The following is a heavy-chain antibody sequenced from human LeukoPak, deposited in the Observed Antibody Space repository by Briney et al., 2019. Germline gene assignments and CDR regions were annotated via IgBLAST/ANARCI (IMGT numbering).Heavy chain of an antibody. Sequence: SETLSLTCSVSNASIISSSYYWGWIRQPSGKGLEWIGSIYYRGRTYYNPSLKIRVTISADTSKNQFSLNLNSVTASDTAVYYCARQKILDDNYDSSGYYVDQWGQGSLVTVSS. J-gene: IGHJ4*02. CDR3: ARQKILDDNYDSSGYYVDQ. D-gene: IGHD3-22*01. V-gene: IGHV4-39*01. CDR1: NASIISSSYY. CDR2: IYYRGRT.